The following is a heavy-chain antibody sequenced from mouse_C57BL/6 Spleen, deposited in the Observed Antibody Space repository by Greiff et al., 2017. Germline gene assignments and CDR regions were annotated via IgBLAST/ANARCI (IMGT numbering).Heavy chain of an antibody. CDR2: IDPENGDT. D-gene: IGHD2-5*01. Sequence: EVQLQQSGAELVRPGASVKLSCTASGFNIKDDYMHWVKQRPEQGLEWIGWIDPENGDTEYASKFQGKATITADTSSNTAYLQLSSLTSEDTAVYYCTTGGPYYSNLYYFDYWGQGTTLTVSS. J-gene: IGHJ2*01. V-gene: IGHV14-4*01. CDR1: GFNIKDDY. CDR3: TTGGPYYSNLYYFDY.